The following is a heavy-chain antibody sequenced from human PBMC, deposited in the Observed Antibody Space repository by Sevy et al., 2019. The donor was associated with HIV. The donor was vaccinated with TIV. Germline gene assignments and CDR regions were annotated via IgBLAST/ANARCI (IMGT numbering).Heavy chain of an antibody. Sequence: GSLRLSCAASGFSFSEYGMHWVRQAPGKGLEWVAVISHDGRNNKYNPDSVKGRFTISRDNSKNTLYLQMNSLRAEDTAIYYCARVRGEILSSAFNYWGQGTLVTVSS. CDR2: ISHDGRNNK. D-gene: IGHD3-10*01. CDR1: GFSFSEYG. CDR3: ARVRGEILSSAFNY. V-gene: IGHV3-30*04. J-gene: IGHJ4*02.